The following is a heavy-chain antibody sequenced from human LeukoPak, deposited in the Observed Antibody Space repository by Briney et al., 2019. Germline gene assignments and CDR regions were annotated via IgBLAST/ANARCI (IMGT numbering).Heavy chain of an antibody. CDR2: IWFDGSNQ. CDR3: ARDDFAGDSSGYIDY. Sequence: GGSLRLSCAASGFTFSSYGMHWVRQAPGKGLEWVAVIWFDGSNQYHADAVKGRFTISRDNSKNTLYLQMSSLRAEDTALYYCARDDFAGDSSGYIDYWGQGTLVTVSS. CDR1: GFTFSSYG. V-gene: IGHV3-33*01. J-gene: IGHJ4*02. D-gene: IGHD3-22*01.